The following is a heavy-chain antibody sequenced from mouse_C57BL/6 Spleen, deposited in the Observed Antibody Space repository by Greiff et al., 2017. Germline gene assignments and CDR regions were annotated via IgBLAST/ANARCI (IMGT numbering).Heavy chain of an antibody. J-gene: IGHJ4*01. V-gene: IGHV3-6*01. CDR1: GYSITSGYY. CDR3: ARADLPNYARDY. D-gene: IGHD5-5*01. Sequence: DVQLQESGPGLVKPSQSLSLTCSVTGYSITSGYYWNWIRQFPGNKLEWMGYISYDGSNNYNPSLKNRISITRDTSKNQFFLKLNSVTTEDTATYYCARADLPNYARDYWGQGTSVTVSS. CDR2: ISYDGSN.